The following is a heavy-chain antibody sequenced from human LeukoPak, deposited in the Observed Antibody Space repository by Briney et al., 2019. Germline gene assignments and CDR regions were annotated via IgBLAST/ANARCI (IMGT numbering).Heavy chain of an antibody. CDR2: IIPILGIA. J-gene: IGHJ4*02. Sequence: SVKVSCKASGGTFSSYTISGVRQAPGQGLEWMGRIIPILGIANYAQKFQGRVTITADKSTSTAYMELSSLRSEDTAVYYCARDQADSSGYLFDYWGQGTLVTVSS. V-gene: IGHV1-69*04. D-gene: IGHD3-22*01. CDR3: ARDQADSSGYLFDY. CDR1: GGTFSSYT.